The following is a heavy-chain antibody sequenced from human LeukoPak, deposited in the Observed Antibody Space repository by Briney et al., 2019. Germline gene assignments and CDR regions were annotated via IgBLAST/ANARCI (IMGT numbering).Heavy chain of an antibody. Sequence: PSETLSLTCTVSDGSISINYWTWIRQPAGKGLEWFGRIYSSGSTNYNPSLKSRVTMSVDTSKNQFSLKLSSVTAADMAVYYCARARADCTSTSCYNGAAFDIWGQGTMVTVSS. J-gene: IGHJ3*02. CDR3: ARARADCTSTSCYNGAAFDI. D-gene: IGHD2-2*02. CDR2: IYSSGST. V-gene: IGHV4-4*07. CDR1: DGSISINY.